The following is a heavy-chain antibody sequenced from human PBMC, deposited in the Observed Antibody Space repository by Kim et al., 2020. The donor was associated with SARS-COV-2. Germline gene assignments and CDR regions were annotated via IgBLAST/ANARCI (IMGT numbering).Heavy chain of an antibody. CDR2: T. Sequence: TYYSDSVRGRFTISRDNAKNSLYLQMNSLSAGDIGVYYCARGANRTSVFDIWGQGAMVAVSS. J-gene: IGHJ3*02. V-gene: IGHV3-13*01. D-gene: IGHD3-16*01. CDR3: ARGANRTSVFDI.